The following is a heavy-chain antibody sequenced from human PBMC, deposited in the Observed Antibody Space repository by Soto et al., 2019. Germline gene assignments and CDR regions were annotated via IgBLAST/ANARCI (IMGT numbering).Heavy chain of an antibody. CDR3: ARPLGELRYDAFDI. D-gene: IGHD1-26*01. J-gene: IGHJ3*02. CDR1: GGSISSGYYY. V-gene: IGHV4-31*03. Sequence: QVQLQESGPGLVKPSQTLSLTCTVSGGSISSGYYYWSWIRQHPGKGLEWIGYIYYSGGTYYNPSLRSRVTISADTSKNQFSLKLSSVTAADTAVYYCARPLGELRYDAFDISGQGTMVTVSS. CDR2: IYYSGGT.